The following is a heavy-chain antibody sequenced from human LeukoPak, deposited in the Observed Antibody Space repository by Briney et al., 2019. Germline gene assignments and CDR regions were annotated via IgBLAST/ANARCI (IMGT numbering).Heavy chain of an antibody. CDR2: IYYSGST. CDR3: ARHSVAGTNWFDP. J-gene: IGHJ5*02. Sequence: SETLSLTCTVSGGSISSYYWSWIRQPPGKGLEWIGYIYYSGSTNYNPSLKSRVTISVDTSKNQFSLKLSPVTAADTAVYYCARHSVAGTNWFDPWGQGTLVTVSS. CDR1: GGSISSYY. D-gene: IGHD6-19*01. V-gene: IGHV4-59*08.